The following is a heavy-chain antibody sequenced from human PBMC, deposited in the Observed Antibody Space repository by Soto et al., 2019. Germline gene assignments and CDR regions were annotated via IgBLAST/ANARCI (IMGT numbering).Heavy chain of an antibody. CDR3: ARQPDYNILTGYLYYFDY. CDR1: GYTFTSYW. CDR2: IYPGDSDA. Sequence: PGESLKISCKASGYTFTSYWIGWVRQMPGKCLEWMGFIYPGDSDARYSPSLEGQVTISVDKSINTAYLRWNSLKASDTAIYYCARQPDYNILTGYLYYFDYWGQGTPVTVSS. D-gene: IGHD3-9*01. V-gene: IGHV5-51*01. J-gene: IGHJ4*02.